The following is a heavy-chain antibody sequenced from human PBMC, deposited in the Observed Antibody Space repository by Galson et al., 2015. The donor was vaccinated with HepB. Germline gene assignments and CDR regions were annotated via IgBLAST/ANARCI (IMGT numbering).Heavy chain of an antibody. Sequence: PALVKPTQTLTLTCTVSGFSLSNARMGVSWIRQPPGKALEWLAHIFSNDEKSYSTSLKSRLTISKDTSKSQVVLTMTNMDPVDTATYYCARTQVSLRDLEWLLNYWYFDLWGRGTLVTVSS. D-gene: IGHD3-3*01. J-gene: IGHJ2*01. CDR3: ARTQVSLRDLEWLLNYWYFDL. CDR2: IFSNDEK. V-gene: IGHV2-26*01. CDR1: GFSLSNARMG.